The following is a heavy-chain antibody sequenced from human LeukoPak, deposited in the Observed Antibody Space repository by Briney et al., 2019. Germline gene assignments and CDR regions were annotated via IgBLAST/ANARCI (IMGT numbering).Heavy chain of an antibody. CDR3: TLIQGWGSGSYYRDF. J-gene: IGHJ4*02. Sequence: GGSLRLSCAASGFSISNDWMSWVRQAPGKGLEWVARAKSRSAGETTDYAAPVKGRFTISRDDSKNTLYLQMNSLKTEDTAVYYCTLIQGWGSGSYYRDFWGQGTLVTVSS. D-gene: IGHD3-10*01. CDR1: GFSISNDW. CDR2: AKSRSAGETT. V-gene: IGHV3-15*01.